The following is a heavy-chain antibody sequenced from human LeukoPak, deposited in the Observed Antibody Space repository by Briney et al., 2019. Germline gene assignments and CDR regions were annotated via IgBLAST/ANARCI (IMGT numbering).Heavy chain of an antibody. D-gene: IGHD3-16*01. CDR1: GASISSGSYY. V-gene: IGHV4-39*01. J-gene: IGHJ4*02. CDR3: ARKIGDPYDYVWGSPRDYFDY. CDR2: IYYTGST. Sequence: PSETLTLTCTVSGASISSGSYYWGWICQPPGKGLEWIGTIYYTGSTSYNPSLRSRVTISVDTSKNQFSLKLSSVTAADTAVYYCARKIGDPYDYVWGSPRDYFDYWGQGTLVTVSS.